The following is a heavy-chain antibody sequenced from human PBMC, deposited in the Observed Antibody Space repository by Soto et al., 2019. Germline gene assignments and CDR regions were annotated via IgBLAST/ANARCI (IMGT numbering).Heavy chain of an antibody. CDR1: GYTFTSYA. CDR2: INAGNGNT. J-gene: IGHJ4*02. Sequence: ASVKVSCKASGYTFTSYAMHWVRQAPGQRLEWMGWINAGNGNTKYSQRFQGRVTITRDTSASTAYMELSSLRSEDTAVYYCARGSRHGEVDYWGQGTLVTVSS. CDR3: ARGSRHGEVDY. V-gene: IGHV1-3*01.